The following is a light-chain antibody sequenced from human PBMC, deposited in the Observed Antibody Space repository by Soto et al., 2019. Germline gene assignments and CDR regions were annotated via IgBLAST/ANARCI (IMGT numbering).Light chain of an antibody. V-gene: IGKV3-20*01. Sequence: EIVLTPSPGTLSLSPGGRATLSXRASQSVSSSYLAWYQQKPGQAPRLLIYGASSRATGIPDRFSGSGSGTDFTLTISRLEPEDFAVYYCQQYGSSPETFGQGTKVDIK. CDR1: QSVSSSY. CDR3: QQYGSSPET. CDR2: GAS. J-gene: IGKJ1*01.